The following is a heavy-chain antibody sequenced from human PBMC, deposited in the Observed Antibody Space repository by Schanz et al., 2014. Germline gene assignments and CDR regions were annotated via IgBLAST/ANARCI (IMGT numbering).Heavy chain of an antibody. CDR3: AKAADWPVTRFDP. J-gene: IGHJ5*02. Sequence: EVHLLESGGGLVQPGGSLRLSCAASGFSFGTYAMSWVRQAPGKGLLWVSSISGTGGDDTYYADSVRGRFTISSDSSKNTLYLQMSSLRADDTAVYYCAKAADWPVTRFDPWGQGTLVTVSS. D-gene: IGHD3-9*01. CDR1: GFSFGTYA. CDR2: ISGTGGDDT. V-gene: IGHV3-23*01.